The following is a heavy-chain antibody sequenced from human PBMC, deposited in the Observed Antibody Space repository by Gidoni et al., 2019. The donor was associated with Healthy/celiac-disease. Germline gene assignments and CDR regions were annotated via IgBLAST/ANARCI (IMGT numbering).Heavy chain of an antibody. Sequence: EVQLVESGGRLVPPGGSLRRSCAASAFPFSSYWMSWVRQAPGKGLEWVANIKQDGSERYYVDSVKGRFTISRDNAKNSLYLQMNSLRAEDTAVYYCAREETGTGTPFFDYWGQGTLVTVSS. D-gene: IGHD1-1*01. CDR2: IKQDGSER. CDR3: AREETGTGTPFFDY. J-gene: IGHJ4*02. CDR1: AFPFSSYW. V-gene: IGHV3-7*03.